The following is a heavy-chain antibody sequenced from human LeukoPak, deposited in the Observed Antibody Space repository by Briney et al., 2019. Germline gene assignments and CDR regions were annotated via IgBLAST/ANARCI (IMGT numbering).Heavy chain of an antibody. D-gene: IGHD4-17*01. Sequence: ASVKVSCKVSGYTLTELSMHWVRQAPGEGLEWMGGFDPEDGETIYAQKFQGRVTMTEDTSTDTAYMELSSLRSEDTAVYYCATALYGATGYFDYWGQGTLVTVSS. CDR2: FDPEDGET. CDR3: ATALYGATGYFDY. CDR1: GYTLTELS. J-gene: IGHJ4*02. V-gene: IGHV1-24*01.